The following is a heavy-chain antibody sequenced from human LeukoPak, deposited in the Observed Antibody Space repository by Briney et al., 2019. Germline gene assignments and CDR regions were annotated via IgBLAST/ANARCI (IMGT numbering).Heavy chain of an antibody. V-gene: IGHV3-7*01. J-gene: IGHJ4*02. D-gene: IGHD6-19*01. CDR1: GFTFNTYW. CDR2: IKPDGSEK. Sequence: GGSLRLSCTASGFTFNTYWMNWVRQAPGKGLEWVANIKPDGSEKYYVDSVEGRFTISRDNAKNSLYLQMNSLRAEDTAVYYCARSGGSGWYGDFDYWGKGTLVTVSS. CDR3: ARSGGSGWYGDFDY.